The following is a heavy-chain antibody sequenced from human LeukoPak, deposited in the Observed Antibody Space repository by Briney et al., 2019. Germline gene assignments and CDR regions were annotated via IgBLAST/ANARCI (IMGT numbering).Heavy chain of an antibody. V-gene: IGHV3-23*01. CDR2: ISGSGGST. Sequence: GKSLRLSCATSGFTFSSYAMSWVRQAPGKGLEWVSAISGSGGSTYYADSVKGRFTISRDNSKNTLYLQMNSLRAEDTAVYYCAKVLKRLVGATDYFDYWGQGTLVTVSS. D-gene: IGHD1-26*01. CDR3: AKVLKRLVGATDYFDY. CDR1: GFTFSSYA. J-gene: IGHJ4*02.